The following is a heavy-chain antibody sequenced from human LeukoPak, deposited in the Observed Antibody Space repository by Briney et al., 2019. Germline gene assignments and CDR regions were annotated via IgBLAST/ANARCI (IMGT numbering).Heavy chain of an antibody. D-gene: IGHD1-26*01. CDR3: ATAIVGVTDAFDI. Sequence: SETLSLTCTVAVGSITNYYCSWIRQPAGKGLEWIGRMYSDGSTNYNPSVRSRVTMSIDTSKKQFSLKETSVTAADTAVYYFATAIVGVTDAFDIWGQGTTVTVSS. J-gene: IGHJ3*02. V-gene: IGHV4-4*07. CDR2: MYSDGST. CDR1: VGSITNYY.